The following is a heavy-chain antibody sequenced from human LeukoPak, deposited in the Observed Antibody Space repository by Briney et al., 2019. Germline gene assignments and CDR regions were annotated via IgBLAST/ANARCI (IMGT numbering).Heavy chain of an antibody. CDR1: GASISSYY. Sequence: SETLSLTCTVSGASISSYYWTWIRQPAGKGLEWIGRIYTSGSTNYNPSLKSRVTMSVDTSKNQFSLKLSSVTAADTAVYYCARHVHPWNYVSWFDPWGRGTLVTVSS. D-gene: IGHD1-7*01. CDR3: ARHVHPWNYVSWFDP. V-gene: IGHV4-4*07. J-gene: IGHJ5*02. CDR2: IYTSGST.